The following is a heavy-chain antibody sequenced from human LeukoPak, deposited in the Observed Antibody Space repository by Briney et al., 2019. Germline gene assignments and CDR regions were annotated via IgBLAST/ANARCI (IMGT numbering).Heavy chain of an antibody. CDR3: ARETYYYDSSGYLQPIDY. J-gene: IGHJ4*02. CDR1: GGSFSDYY. D-gene: IGHD3-22*01. CDR2: INRGGST. Sequence: SETLSLTCAVYGGSFSDYYWSWIRQPPGEGLEWIGEINRGGSTTYNPSLKSRVTISVDTSKNQFSLKLSSVTAADTAVYYCARETYYYDSSGYLQPIDYWGQGTLVTVSS. V-gene: IGHV4-34*01.